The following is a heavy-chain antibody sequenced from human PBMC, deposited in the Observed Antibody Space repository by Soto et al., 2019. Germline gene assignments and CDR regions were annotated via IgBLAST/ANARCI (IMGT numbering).Heavy chain of an antibody. J-gene: IGHJ4*02. Sequence: QVQLVQSGAEVKKPGSSVKVSCKASGGTFSSYTISWVRQAHGQGLEWMGRIIPILGIANYAQKSQGRVTITADKSTSTAYMELISLRSEDTAVYYCAGGLDCSSTSCRKWDYYWGQGTLVTVSS. CDR3: AGGLDCSSTSCRKWDYY. V-gene: IGHV1-69*02. D-gene: IGHD2-2*01. CDR1: GGTFSSYT. CDR2: IIPILGIA.